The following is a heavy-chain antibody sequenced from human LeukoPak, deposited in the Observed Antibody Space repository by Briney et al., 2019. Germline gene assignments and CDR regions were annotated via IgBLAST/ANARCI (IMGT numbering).Heavy chain of an antibody. CDR1: GGTFSSYA. J-gene: IGHJ6*02. CDR2: IIPILGIA. V-gene: IGHV1-69*04. D-gene: IGHD2-2*01. Sequence: GASVKVSCKASGGTFSSYAISWVRQAPGQGLEWMGRIIPILGIANYAQKFQGRVTITADKSTSTAYVELSSLRSEDTAVYYCAARPPVVVPAAPKRDYYYYGMDVWGQGTTVTVSS. CDR3: AARPPVVVPAAPKRDYYYYGMDV.